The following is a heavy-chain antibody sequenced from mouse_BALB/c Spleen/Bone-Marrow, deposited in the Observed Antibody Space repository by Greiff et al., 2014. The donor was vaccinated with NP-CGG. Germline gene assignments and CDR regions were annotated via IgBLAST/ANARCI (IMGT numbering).Heavy chain of an antibody. J-gene: IGHJ4*01. D-gene: IGHD2-10*01. V-gene: IGHV1S81*02. CDR2: INPSNGRT. CDR3: ARSGAYYGNLYAMDY. Sequence: VQLQQSGAELVKPGASVRLSCKASGYTFTSYWMHWVKQRPGRGLEWIGEINPSNGRTNYNEKFKSKATLTVDKSSSTAYMQLSSLTSEDSAVYYCARSGAYYGNLYAMDYWGQGTSVTVSS. CDR1: GYTFTSYW.